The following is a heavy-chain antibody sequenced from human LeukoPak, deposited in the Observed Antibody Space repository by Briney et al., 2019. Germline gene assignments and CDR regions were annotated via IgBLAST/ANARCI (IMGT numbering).Heavy chain of an antibody. Sequence: SVKVSCKASGGTFSSYAISWVRQAPGQGREWMGGIIPIFGTANYAQKFQGRVTITADESTSTAYMELSSLRSEDTAVYYCARRGTYCGGDCYSGAFDIWGQGTMVTVSS. CDR3: ARRGTYCGGDCYSGAFDI. D-gene: IGHD2-21*02. J-gene: IGHJ3*02. V-gene: IGHV1-69*13. CDR1: GGTFSSYA. CDR2: IIPIFGTA.